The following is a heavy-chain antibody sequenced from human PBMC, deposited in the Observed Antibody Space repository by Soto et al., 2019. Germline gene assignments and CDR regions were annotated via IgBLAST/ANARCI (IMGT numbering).Heavy chain of an antibody. CDR3: ARDGTYKWV. CDR2: IYSGGAT. D-gene: IGHD1-1*01. CDR1: GFTVSNNY. V-gene: IGHV3-66*01. Sequence: EVQLVESGGGLVQPGGSLRLSCAASGFTVSNNYMRWVRQAPGKGLEWVSLIYSGGATYYADSVKGRFTISRDNSKNTLYLQMNSLRAEDTAVYYCARDGTYKWVGGQGILVTLSS. J-gene: IGHJ4*02.